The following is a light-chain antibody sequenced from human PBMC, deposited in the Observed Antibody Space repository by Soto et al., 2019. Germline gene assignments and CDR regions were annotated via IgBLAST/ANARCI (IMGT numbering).Light chain of an antibody. CDR1: NSDVGSYNL. J-gene: IGLJ2*01. CDR2: DVD. Sequence: QSALTQPASVSGSPRQSITISCTGTNSDVGSYNLVSWYQQHPGKAPKLLVYDVDKRPSGVPDRFSGSKSGNTASLTVSGLQAEDEADYYCSSYVGSNFHVLFGGGTKVTVL. CDR3: SSYVGSNFHVL. V-gene: IGLV2-8*01.